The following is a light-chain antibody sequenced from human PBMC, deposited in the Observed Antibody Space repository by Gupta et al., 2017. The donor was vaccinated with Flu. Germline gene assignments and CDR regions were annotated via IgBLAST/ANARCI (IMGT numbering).Light chain of an antibody. Sequence: SYVLTQPPSVSVAPAETARIICGGYNIGTKSVHWYQQKPGQAPVLVVYDDTDRPSGIPERFSGSNSGNTATLTISRVEAGDEADYYCQVWDSSRDHVVFGGGTKLTVL. CDR1: NIGTKS. CDR3: QVWDSSRDHVV. CDR2: DDT. V-gene: IGLV3-21*02. J-gene: IGLJ2*01.